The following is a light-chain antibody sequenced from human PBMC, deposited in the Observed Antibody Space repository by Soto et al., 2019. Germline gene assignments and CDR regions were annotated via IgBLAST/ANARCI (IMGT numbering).Light chain of an antibody. Sequence: QSVLTQPASVSGSPGQSITISCTGTTSDVGGYNYVTWYQQYPGQAPKIIIYDVNRRPPGVSDRFSGSKSGNTASLTISGLQAEDEGDYYCSSYTTSDTWVFGGGTKVTVL. V-gene: IGLV2-14*03. CDR1: TSDVGGYNY. CDR2: DVN. CDR3: SSYTTSDTWV. J-gene: IGLJ3*02.